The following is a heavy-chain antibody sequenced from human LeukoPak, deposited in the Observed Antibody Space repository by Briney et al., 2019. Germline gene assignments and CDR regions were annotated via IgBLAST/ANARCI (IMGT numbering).Heavy chain of an antibody. CDR2: MNPNSGYT. CDR1: GYTFNTYN. CDR3: ARGCGGGICSPHY. D-gene: IGHD2-15*01. Sequence: ASVKVSCKASGYTFNTYNINWVRPATGQGLEWVGWMNPNSGYTAYAQKFQGRVTMTRNTSISTAYMELSSLRSEDTAVYYCARGCGGGICSPHYWGQGTLVTVSS. V-gene: IGHV1-8*01. J-gene: IGHJ4*02.